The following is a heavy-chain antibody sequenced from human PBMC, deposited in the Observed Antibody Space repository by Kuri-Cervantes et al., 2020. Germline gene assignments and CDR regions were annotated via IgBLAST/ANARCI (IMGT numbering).Heavy chain of an antibody. CDR3: ARDRVLPLYYYYGMDV. V-gene: IGHV3-21*04. CDR1: GFTFSSYS. J-gene: IGHJ6*02. D-gene: IGHD3-10*01. Sequence: GESLKISCAASGFTFSSYSMNWVRQAPGKGLEWVSSISSSSSYIYYADSVKGRFTISRDNAKNSLYLQMNSLRAEDTAVYYCARDRVLPLYYYYGMDVWGRGTTVTVSS. CDR2: ISSSSSYI.